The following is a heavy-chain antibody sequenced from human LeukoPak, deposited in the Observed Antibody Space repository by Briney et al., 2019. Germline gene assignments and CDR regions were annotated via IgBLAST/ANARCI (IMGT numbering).Heavy chain of an antibody. J-gene: IGHJ3*02. V-gene: IGHV4-39*07. Sequence: SETLSLTCTVSGGSISSSSYYWGWIRQPPGKGLEWIGSIYYSGSTYYNPSLKSRVTISVDRSKNQFSLKLSSVTAADTAVYYCARLSGSYSMSDAFDIWGQGTMVTVSS. CDR2: IYYSGST. CDR3: ARLSGSYSMSDAFDI. CDR1: GGSISSSSYY. D-gene: IGHD1-26*01.